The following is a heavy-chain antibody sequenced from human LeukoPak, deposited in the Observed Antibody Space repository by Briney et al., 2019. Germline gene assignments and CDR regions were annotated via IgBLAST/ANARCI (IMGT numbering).Heavy chain of an antibody. J-gene: IGHJ4*02. Sequence: SVKVSCKSSGGTFSSYPISWVRQAPGQGLEWMGRIIPILGIANYAQKFQGRVTITADKSTSTAYMELSSLRSEDTAVYYCARGGSTSFPFDYWGQGTLVTVSS. CDR1: GGTFSSYP. D-gene: IGHD2-2*01. V-gene: IGHV1-69*04. CDR2: IIPILGIA. CDR3: ARGGSTSFPFDY.